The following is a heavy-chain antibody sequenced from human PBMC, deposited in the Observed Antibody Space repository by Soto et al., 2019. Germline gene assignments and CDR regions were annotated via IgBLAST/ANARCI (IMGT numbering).Heavy chain of an antibody. CDR1: GFTFSSYA. J-gene: IGHJ3*02. CDR2: ISGDGGST. D-gene: IGHD6-19*01. CDR3: AREPYRSGHFAAFDI. Sequence: GGSLRLSCAASGFTFSSYAMSWVRQAPGKGLEWMSAISGDGGSTHYADSVKGRFTISRDNSKSTLFLQANSLRAEDTALYYCAREPYRSGHFAAFDIWGQGTMVTVSS. V-gene: IGHV3-23*01.